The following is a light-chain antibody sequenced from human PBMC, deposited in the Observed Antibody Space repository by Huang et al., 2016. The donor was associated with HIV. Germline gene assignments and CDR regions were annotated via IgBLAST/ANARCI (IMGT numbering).Light chain of an antibody. CDR1: QSVSSN. J-gene: IGKJ1*01. CDR3: QQYNNWPPWT. V-gene: IGKV3-15*01. Sequence: EIVMTQSPATLSVSPGERATLSCRASQSVSSNLALYQQKPGQAPRLLIYGASTRATDIPARFSGSGSGTEFTLTISSLQSEDFAVYYCQQYNNWPPWTFGQGTKVEIK. CDR2: GAS.